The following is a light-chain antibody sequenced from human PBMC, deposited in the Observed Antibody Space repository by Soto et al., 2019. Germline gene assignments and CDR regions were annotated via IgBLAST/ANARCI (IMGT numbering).Light chain of an antibody. J-gene: IGKJ1*01. CDR2: GAS. CDR1: QSVSNNY. V-gene: IGKV3-20*01. CDR3: QQYGSSGT. Sequence: EIVLTQSPGTLSLSPGERATLSCRASQSVSNNYLAWYQQKPGQAPRLLIYGASNRATGIPDRFSGSGSGTDFTPAISKLEPGDFAVYYCQQYGSSGTFGQGTKVEIK.